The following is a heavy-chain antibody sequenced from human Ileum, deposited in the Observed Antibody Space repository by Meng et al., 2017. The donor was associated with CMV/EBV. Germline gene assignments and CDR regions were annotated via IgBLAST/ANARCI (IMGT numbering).Heavy chain of an antibody. CDR1: GFTFSSYW. V-gene: IGHV3-66*02. D-gene: IGHD4/OR15-4a*01. CDR2: IYSGGNT. CDR3: AREGRGTYGGQYHFDY. Sequence: GESLKISCAASGFTFSSYWMHWVRQAPGKGLEWVSVIYSGGNTYYAESVKGRFTISRDNSKNTLYLQMNSVRPEDTAVYYCAREGRGTYGGQYHFDYWGQGTLVTVSS. J-gene: IGHJ4*02.